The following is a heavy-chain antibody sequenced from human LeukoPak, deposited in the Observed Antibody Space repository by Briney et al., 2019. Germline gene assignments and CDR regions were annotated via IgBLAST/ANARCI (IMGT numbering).Heavy chain of an antibody. CDR2: IYSGGST. J-gene: IGHJ4*02. Sequence: GGSLRLSCAASGFTVSSNYMSWVRQAPGKGLEWVSVIYSGGSTYYADSVKGRFTISRDNSKNTLYLQMNSLRAEDTAVYYCARAVAVAGTFKFDFWGQGTLVTVSS. CDR3: ARAVAVAGTFKFDF. D-gene: IGHD6-19*01. CDR1: GFTVSSNY. V-gene: IGHV3-53*01.